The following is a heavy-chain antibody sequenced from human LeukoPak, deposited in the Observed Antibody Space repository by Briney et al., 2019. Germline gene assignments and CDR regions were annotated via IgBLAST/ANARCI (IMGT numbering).Heavy chain of an antibody. J-gene: IGHJ6*02. CDR2: IYYSGST. V-gene: IGHV4-59*08. D-gene: IGHD3-10*01. CDR1: GGSISSYY. Sequence: SETLSLTCTVSGGSISSYYWSWIRQPPGKGLEWIGYIYYSGSTNYNPSLKSRVTISVDTSKNQFSLKLSSVTAADTAVYYCARHASTMVAYGMDVWGQGTTVTVSS. CDR3: ARHASTMVAYGMDV.